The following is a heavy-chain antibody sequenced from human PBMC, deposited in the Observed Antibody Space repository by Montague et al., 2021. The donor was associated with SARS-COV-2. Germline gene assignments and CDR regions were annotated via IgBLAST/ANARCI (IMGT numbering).Heavy chain of an antibody. CDR1: GFTFGHYA. Sequence: SLRLSCAASGFTFGHYAMHWVRQIPGKGLEWVAGISGTGNDVSYAASLKGRFTISRDNAKSSLFLQMNSLGPEDTALYYCAKVWIGGQSWVYYGLAVWGQRTTVTVSS. V-gene: IGHV3-9*01. J-gene: IGHJ6*02. D-gene: IGHD2-2*03. CDR2: ISGTGNDV. CDR3: AKVWIGGQSWVYYGLAV.